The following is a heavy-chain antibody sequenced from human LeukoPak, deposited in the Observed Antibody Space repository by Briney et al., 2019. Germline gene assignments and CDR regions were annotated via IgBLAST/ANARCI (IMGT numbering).Heavy chain of an antibody. V-gene: IGHV1-69*01. D-gene: IGHD2-2*01. CDR3: ARDGLGYCSSTSCSG. CDR1: GGTFSSYA. J-gene: IGHJ4*02. CDR2: IIPIFGTA. Sequence: SVKVSCKASGGTFSSYAISWVRQAPGQGLEWMGGIIPIFGTANYAQKFQGRVTITADESTSTAYMELSSLRSEDTAVYYCARDGLGYCSSTSCSGWGQGTLVTVSS.